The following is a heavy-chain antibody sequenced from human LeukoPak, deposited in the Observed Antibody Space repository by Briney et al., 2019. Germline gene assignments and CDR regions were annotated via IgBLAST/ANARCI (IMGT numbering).Heavy chain of an antibody. CDR1: GFTFSSYW. CDR3: VRSNGWTPDY. D-gene: IGHD2-15*01. V-gene: IGHV3-7*01. CDR2: IKQDGSEK. J-gene: IGHJ4*02. Sequence: GGSLRLSCAASGFTFSSYWMNWVRQVPGKGLEWVAIIKQDGSEKFHVDSVKGRFTIPRDNAKTSLFLQMNSLRVEDTSVYYCVRSNGWTPDYWGQGTLVTVSS.